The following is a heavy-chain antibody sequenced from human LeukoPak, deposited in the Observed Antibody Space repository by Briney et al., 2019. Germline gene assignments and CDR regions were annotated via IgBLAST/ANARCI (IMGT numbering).Heavy chain of an antibody. D-gene: IGHD6-19*01. V-gene: IGHV3-7*01. Sequence: GGSLRLSCAASGFNLNSHWMSCVRQAPGKGLEWVANIKQEGSERYYVDSVKGRFTISRDNAKNSLYLQMNSLRAEDTAVYYCARDLGESSGWYYYYYGMDVWGQGTTVTVSS. CDR1: GFNLNSHW. CDR2: IKQEGSER. CDR3: ARDLGESSGWYYYYYGMDV. J-gene: IGHJ6*02.